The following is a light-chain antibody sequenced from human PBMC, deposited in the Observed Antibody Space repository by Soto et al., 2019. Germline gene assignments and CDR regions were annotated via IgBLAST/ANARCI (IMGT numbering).Light chain of an antibody. CDR2: DIS. J-gene: IGKJ5*01. CDR3: QQYNNWPS. V-gene: IGKV3-15*01. Sequence: IVLTQSPGTLSLSPGERATLSCRASQSVSSRNLAWYQQRPGQAPRLLIYDISNRAAGVPARFSGSGSETEFTLTIRSLQSEDFAVYFCQQYNNWPSFGQGTRLEIK. CDR1: QSVSSRN.